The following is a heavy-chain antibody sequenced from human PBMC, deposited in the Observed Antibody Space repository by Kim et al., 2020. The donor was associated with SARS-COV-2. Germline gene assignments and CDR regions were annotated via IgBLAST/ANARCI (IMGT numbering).Heavy chain of an antibody. V-gene: IGHV3-23*01. D-gene: IGHD6-19*01. CDR3: AKLAGYSSGWAFDY. Sequence: ADIVTGRYTISRDNSKTTLYLQRTSLRAEDTAVYYCAKLAGYSSGWAFDYWGQGTLVTVSS. J-gene: IGHJ4*02.